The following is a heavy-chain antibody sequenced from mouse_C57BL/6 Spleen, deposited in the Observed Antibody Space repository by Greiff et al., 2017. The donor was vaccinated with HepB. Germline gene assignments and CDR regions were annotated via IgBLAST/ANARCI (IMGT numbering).Heavy chain of an antibody. CDR3: RSSGYFDY. CDR1: GYAFTNYL. V-gene: IGHV1-54*01. J-gene: IGHJ2*01. D-gene: IGHD1-3*01. CDR2: INPGSGGT. Sequence: QVQLQQSGAELVRPGTSVKVSCKASGYAFTNYLIEWVKQRPGQGLEWIGVINPGSGGTNYNEKFKGKATLTADKSSSTAYMQLSSLTSEDSAVYFCRSSGYFDYWGQGTTLTVSS.